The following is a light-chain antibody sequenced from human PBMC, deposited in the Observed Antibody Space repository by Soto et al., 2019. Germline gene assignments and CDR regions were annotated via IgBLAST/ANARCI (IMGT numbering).Light chain of an antibody. V-gene: IGLV1-40*01. CDR1: RSNIGAGYD. Sequence: QSVLTQAPSVSGAPGQRVTITCTGNRSNIGAGYDVHWYQQLPGTAPKLLIYGNSNRPSGVPDRISGSKSGTSASLAITGLQAEDEADYYCQSYDTSLSNWVFGGGTKLTVL. J-gene: IGLJ3*02. CDR3: QSYDTSLSNWV. CDR2: GNS.